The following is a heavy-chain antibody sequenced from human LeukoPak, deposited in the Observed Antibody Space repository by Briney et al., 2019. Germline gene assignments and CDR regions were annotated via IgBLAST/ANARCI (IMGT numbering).Heavy chain of an antibody. CDR1: GGSISLYY. Sequence: SETLSLTCTVSGGSISLYYWNWIRQPPGKGLEWIGYIYYSGSTNYNPSLKSRVTISVDTSKNQFSLKLSSVTAADTAVYYCARISGYIYGNYNYYYMDVWGKGTTVTISS. V-gene: IGHV4-59*01. J-gene: IGHJ6*03. CDR3: ARISGYIYGNYNYYYMDV. CDR2: IYYSGST. D-gene: IGHD5-18*01.